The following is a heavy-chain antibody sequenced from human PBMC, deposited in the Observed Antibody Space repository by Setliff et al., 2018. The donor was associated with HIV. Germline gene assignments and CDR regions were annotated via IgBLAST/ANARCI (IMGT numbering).Heavy chain of an antibody. J-gene: IGHJ6*03. Sequence: GGSLRLSCAASGFTFNTYAMSWVRQAPGKGLESVSAISGSGDKTYYADSVKGRFTISRDNAKNSLYLQMNSLRAEDTAVYYCARGATRGGSIFYYMDVWGKGTTVTVSS. V-gene: IGHV3-23*01. CDR3: ARGATRGGSIFYYMDV. CDR2: ISGSGDKT. D-gene: IGHD3-3*01. CDR1: GFTFNTYA.